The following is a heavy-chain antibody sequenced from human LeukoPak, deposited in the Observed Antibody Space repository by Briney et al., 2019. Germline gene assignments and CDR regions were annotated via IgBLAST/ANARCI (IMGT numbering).Heavy chain of an antibody. CDR1: GGSFSGYY. CDR2: INHSGST. D-gene: IGHD2-15*01. Sequence: SETLSLTCAVYGGSFSGYYWSWIRQPPGKGLEWIGEINHSGSTNYNPSLKSRATISVDTSKNQFSLKLSSVTAADTAVYYCARGPYCSGGSCYLIYYFDYWGQGTLVTVSS. J-gene: IGHJ4*02. V-gene: IGHV4-34*01. CDR3: ARGPYCSGGSCYLIYYFDY.